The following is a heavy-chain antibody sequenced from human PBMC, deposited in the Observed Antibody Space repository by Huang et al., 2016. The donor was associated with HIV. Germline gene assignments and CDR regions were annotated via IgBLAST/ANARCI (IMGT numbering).Heavy chain of an antibody. CDR1: GSPLTELS. V-gene: IGHV1-24*01. J-gene: IGHJ4*02. CDR3: ATVYRRFRNHDSGDYYFDY. Sequence: QVQLVQSGAEVKKPGASVKVSCKVSGSPLTELSMHWVRQAPGKGLEWMGGFDPEDGETIYAQKFQGRGTMTEDTSTDTAYMELRSLRSEDTAVYYCATVYRRFRNHDSGDYYFDYWDQGTLVTVSS. D-gene: IGHD3-22*01. CDR2: FDPEDGET.